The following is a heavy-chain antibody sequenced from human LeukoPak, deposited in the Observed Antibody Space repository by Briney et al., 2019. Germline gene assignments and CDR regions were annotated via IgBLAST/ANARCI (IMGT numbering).Heavy chain of an antibody. CDR1: GGTFNSYA. Sequence: SVKVSCKASGGTFNSYAISWVRQAPGQGLEWMGRIIPILGIANYAQKFQGRVTITADKSTSTAYMELSSLRSEDTAVYYCARAGYCSSTSCYYYFDYWGQGTLVTVSS. V-gene: IGHV1-69*04. D-gene: IGHD2-2*01. CDR2: IIPILGIA. J-gene: IGHJ4*02. CDR3: ARAGYCSSTSCYYYFDY.